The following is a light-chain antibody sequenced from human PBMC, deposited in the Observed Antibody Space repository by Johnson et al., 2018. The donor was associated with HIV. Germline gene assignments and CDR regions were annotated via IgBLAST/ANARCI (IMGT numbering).Light chain of an antibody. V-gene: IGLV1-51*02. J-gene: IGLJ1*01. CDR2: ENN. CDR1: SSNIGNNY. Sequence: QPVLTQPPSVSAAPGQKVTISCSGSSSNIGNNYVSWYQQLPGTAPKLLIYENNKRPSGIPDRFSGSKSGTSATLGITGLQTGDEADYYCGTWDSSLSVLFRTGTKFTVL. CDR3: GTWDSSLSVL.